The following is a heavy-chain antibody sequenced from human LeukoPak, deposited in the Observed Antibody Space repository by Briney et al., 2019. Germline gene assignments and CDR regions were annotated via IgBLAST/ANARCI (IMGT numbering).Heavy chain of an antibody. CDR2: IYYSGST. CDR1: GGSIISSGDY. Sequence: SETLSLTCTVSGGSIISSGDYWGGIRQPPGKGLEWIGSIYYSGSTYYNPSLKSRVTISVDTSKNQFSLRLSSVTAADTAVYYCASHLPQDSSGWLKWFDPWGQGTLVTVSS. D-gene: IGHD6-19*01. J-gene: IGHJ5*02. CDR3: ASHLPQDSSGWLKWFDP. V-gene: IGHV4-39*01.